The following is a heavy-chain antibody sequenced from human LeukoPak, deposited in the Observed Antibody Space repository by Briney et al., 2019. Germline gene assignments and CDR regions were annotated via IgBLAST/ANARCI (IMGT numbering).Heavy chain of an antibody. CDR2: INHSGST. D-gene: IGHD3-10*01. V-gene: IGHV4-34*01. CDR3: ARGRELESRACDI. Sequence: SETLSLTCAVYGGSFSGYYWSWIRQPPGKGLEWIGEINHSGSTNYNPSLKSRVTISVDTSKNQFSLKLSSVTAADTAVYYCARGRELESRACDIWGQGTMVTVSS. CDR1: GGSFSGYY. J-gene: IGHJ3*02.